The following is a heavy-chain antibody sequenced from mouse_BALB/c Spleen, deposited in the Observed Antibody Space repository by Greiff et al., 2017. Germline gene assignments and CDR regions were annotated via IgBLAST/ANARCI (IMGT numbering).Heavy chain of an antibody. CDR2: ILPGSGST. J-gene: IGHJ3*01. Sequence: QVQLKQSGAELMKPGASVKISCKATGYTFSSYWIEWVKQRPGHGLEWIGEILPGSGSTNYNEKFKGKATFTADTSSNTAYMQLSSLTSEDSAIYYCARSWGNYERFAYWGQGTLVTVSA. CDR3: ARSWGNYERFAY. D-gene: IGHD2-1*01. V-gene: IGHV1-9*01. CDR1: GYTFSSYW.